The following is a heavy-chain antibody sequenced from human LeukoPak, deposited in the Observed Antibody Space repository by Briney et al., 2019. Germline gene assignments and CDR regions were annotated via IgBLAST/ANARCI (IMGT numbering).Heavy chain of an antibody. D-gene: IGHD3-22*01. J-gene: IGHJ3*02. Sequence: SETLSLTCAVSGYSISSGYYWGWIRQPPGKGLEWIGSIYHSGSTYYNPSPKSRVTISVHTSKNQFSLKLTSVTVADTAVYFCARRVVTIGDDAFDIWGKGTMVTVSS. V-gene: IGHV4-38-2*01. CDR1: GYSISSGYY. CDR3: ARRVVTIGDDAFDI. CDR2: IYHSGST.